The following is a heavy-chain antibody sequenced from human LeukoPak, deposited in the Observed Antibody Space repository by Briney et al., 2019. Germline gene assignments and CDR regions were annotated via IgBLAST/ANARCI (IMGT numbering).Heavy chain of an antibody. Sequence: GGSLRLSCAASGFTFSNYAMSWVRQAPGKGLEWVSAISGSGGRTYYADSVKGRFTISRDNSKNTLYLQMNSLRAEDTAVYYCAKTPYGDYSYFDYWGQGTLVTVSS. D-gene: IGHD4-17*01. CDR2: ISGSGGRT. V-gene: IGHV3-23*01. CDR1: GFTFSNYA. CDR3: AKTPYGDYSYFDY. J-gene: IGHJ4*02.